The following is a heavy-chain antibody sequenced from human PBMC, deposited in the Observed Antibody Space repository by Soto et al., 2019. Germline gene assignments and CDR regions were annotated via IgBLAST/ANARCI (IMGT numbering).Heavy chain of an antibody. Sequence: SETLSLTCTVSGGSISSYYWSWIRQPPGKGLEWIGYIYYSGSTNYNPSLKSRVTISVDTSKNQFSLKLSSVTAADTAVYYCARVDDYDDAFDIWGQGTMVTVSS. J-gene: IGHJ3*02. CDR1: GGSISSYY. D-gene: IGHD4-17*01. V-gene: IGHV4-59*01. CDR2: IYYSGST. CDR3: ARVDDYDDAFDI.